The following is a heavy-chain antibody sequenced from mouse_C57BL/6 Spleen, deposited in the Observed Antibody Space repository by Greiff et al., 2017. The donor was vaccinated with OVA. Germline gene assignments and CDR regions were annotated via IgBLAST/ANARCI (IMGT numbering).Heavy chain of an antibody. V-gene: IGHV1-61*01. CDR1: GYTFTSYW. CDR3: ARSGDYDGFAY. CDR2: IYPSDSET. Sequence: VQLQQPGAELVRPGSSVKLSCKASGYTFTSYWMDWVKQRPGQGLEWIGNIYPSDSETHYNHKFKDKATLTVDKSSSTAYMQLSSLTSEDSAVYYCARSGDYDGFAYWGQGTLVTVSA. J-gene: IGHJ3*01. D-gene: IGHD2-4*01.